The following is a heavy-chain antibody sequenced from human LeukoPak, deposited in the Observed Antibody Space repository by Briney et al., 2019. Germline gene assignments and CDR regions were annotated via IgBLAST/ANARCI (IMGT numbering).Heavy chain of an antibody. CDR1: GFTFSSYS. V-gene: IGHV3-21*04. Sequence: GGSLRLSCAASGFTFSSYSMNWVRQAPGKGLEWVSSISSSSSYIYYADSVKGRFTISRDNSKNTLYLQMNSLTAGDTAVYYCARDQLGAVLYFDYWGQGTLVTVSS. D-gene: IGHD1-1*01. CDR3: ARDQLGAVLYFDY. J-gene: IGHJ4*02. CDR2: ISSSSSYI.